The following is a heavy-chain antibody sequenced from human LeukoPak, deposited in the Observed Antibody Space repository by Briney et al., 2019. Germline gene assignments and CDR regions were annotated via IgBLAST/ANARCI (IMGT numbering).Heavy chain of an antibody. Sequence: SETLSLTCTVSGASISSSSYYWGWIRQPPGKGLEWIGSVFYSGSTYYNPSLKSRVTISVDTSKNQFSLKLSSVTAADTAVYYCARQPTHDYGDPSYWYCDLWGRGTLVTVSS. D-gene: IGHD4-17*01. CDR2: VFYSGST. CDR1: GASISSSSYY. J-gene: IGHJ2*01. V-gene: IGHV4-39*01. CDR3: ARQPTHDYGDPSYWYCDL.